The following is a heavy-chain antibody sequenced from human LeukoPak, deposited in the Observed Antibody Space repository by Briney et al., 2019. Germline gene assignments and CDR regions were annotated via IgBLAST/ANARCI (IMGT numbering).Heavy chain of an antibody. CDR3: ARGPHYHDSSGYSPSYSYAMDV. D-gene: IGHD3-22*01. Sequence: PSETLSLTCTVSGGSINSYYWSWIRQPPGKGLEWIGYIYYSGSTNYNPSLRSRVTISVDTSKNQFSLDLRSVTAADTAVYYCARGPHYHDSSGYSPSYSYAMDVWGQGTTVTVSS. J-gene: IGHJ6*02. CDR1: GGSINSYY. CDR2: IYYSGST. V-gene: IGHV4-59*01.